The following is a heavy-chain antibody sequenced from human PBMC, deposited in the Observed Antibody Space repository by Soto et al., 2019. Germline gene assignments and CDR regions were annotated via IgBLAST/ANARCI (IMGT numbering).Heavy chain of an antibody. J-gene: IGHJ5*02. CDR2: IDPSDSRT. V-gene: IGHV5-10-1*01. D-gene: IGHD6-6*01. Sequence: ASLKISCKGSGYSFPHYWISWVRQMPGKGLEWMGRIDPSDSRTNYSPSFQGHVTMSVDKSINTAYLQWSSLKASDTAMYYCVRLVSQDVDPWGQGTLVTVSS. CDR1: GYSFPHYW. CDR3: VRLVSQDVDP.